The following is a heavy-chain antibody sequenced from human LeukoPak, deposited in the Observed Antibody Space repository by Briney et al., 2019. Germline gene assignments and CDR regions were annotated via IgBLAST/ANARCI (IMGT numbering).Heavy chain of an antibody. Sequence: GGSLRLSCAASGFTFSTFAMIWVRQPPGKGLEWVSSIFPSGGEIHYADSVKGRFTIFRDNSKSTLTLQMNSLRAEDTAIYYCATYRQVLLPFESWGQGTLVTVSS. CDR2: IFPSGGEI. CDR3: ATYRQVLLPFES. V-gene: IGHV3-23*01. J-gene: IGHJ4*02. D-gene: IGHD2-8*02. CDR1: GFTFSTFA.